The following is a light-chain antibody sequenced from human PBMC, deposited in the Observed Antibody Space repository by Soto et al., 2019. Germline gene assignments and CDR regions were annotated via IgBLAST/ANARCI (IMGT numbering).Light chain of an antibody. Sequence: EIVMTQSPATLSVSPGERATLSCRASESVSYTLAWYQHKPGQGPRLLIYGASTRATGIPARFSGSGSGTEFTLTISSLQSEDFAVYYCQQYSHWPGTFGQGTKVEIK. J-gene: IGKJ1*01. CDR1: ESVSYT. CDR2: GAS. CDR3: QQYSHWPGT. V-gene: IGKV3D-15*01.